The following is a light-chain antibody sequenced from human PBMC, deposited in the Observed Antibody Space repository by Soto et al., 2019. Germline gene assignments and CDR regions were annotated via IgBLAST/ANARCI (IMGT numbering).Light chain of an antibody. V-gene: IGKV3-20*01. J-gene: IGKJ4*02. CDR1: QSVSSSQ. CDR3: QQYSSSPNT. Sequence: EIVMTQSPATLSVSPGERATLSCRASQSVSSSQLAWYQQKPGQAPRLLMYGASSRATGIPDRLSGSGSGTDFTLTIIRLEPEDFAVYYCQQYSSSPNTFGGGTKVDIK. CDR2: GAS.